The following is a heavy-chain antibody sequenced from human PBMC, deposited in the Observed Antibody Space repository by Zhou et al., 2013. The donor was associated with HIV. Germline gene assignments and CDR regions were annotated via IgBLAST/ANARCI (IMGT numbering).Heavy chain of an antibody. CDR3: ARQRSGKYGSGKFDP. CDR1: GGSISSSSYY. CDR2: VYYSGSA. D-gene: IGHD3-10*01. V-gene: IGHV4-39*01. J-gene: IGHJ5*02. Sequence: QVQLQESRPGLVRPSETLSLTCTVSGGSISSSSYYWGWIRQPPGKGLEWIGSVYYSGSAFYNPSLRGRVTISVDTSKNQFSLKVTSVTAAETAVYYCARQRSGKYGSGKFDPWGQGTLVSVSS.